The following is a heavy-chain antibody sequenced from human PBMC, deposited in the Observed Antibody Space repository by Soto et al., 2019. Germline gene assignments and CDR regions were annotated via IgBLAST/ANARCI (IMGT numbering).Heavy chain of an antibody. J-gene: IGHJ5*02. CDR3: ANDSGGFYSRSYGGDWFDP. CDR2: ISYDGSNK. CDR1: GFTFSSYG. Sequence: PGGSLRLSCAASGFTFSSYGMHWVRQAPGKGLEWVAVISYDGSNKYYADSVKGRFTISRDNSKNTLYLQMNSLRAEDTAVYSCANDSGGFYSRSYGGDWFDPWAQRTLVTVSS. D-gene: IGHD6-6*01. V-gene: IGHV3-30*18.